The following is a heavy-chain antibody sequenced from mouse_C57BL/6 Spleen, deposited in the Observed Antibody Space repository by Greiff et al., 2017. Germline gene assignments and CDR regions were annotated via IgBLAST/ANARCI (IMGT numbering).Heavy chain of an antibody. D-gene: IGHD1-1*01. V-gene: IGHV1-69*01. CDR3: ARVANWYFDV. J-gene: IGHJ1*03. CDR2: IDPSDSYT. CDR1: GYTFTSYW. Sequence: QVQLQQPGAELVMPGASVKLSCKASGYTFTSYWMLWVKQRPGQGLEWIGEIDPSDSYTNYNQKFKGKSTLTVDKSSSTAYMQLSSLTSEDSAVYYCARVANWYFDVWGTGTTVTVSS.